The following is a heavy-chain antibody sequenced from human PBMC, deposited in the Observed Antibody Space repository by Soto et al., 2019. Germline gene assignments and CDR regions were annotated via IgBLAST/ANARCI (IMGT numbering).Heavy chain of an antibody. Sequence: SETLSLTCAVYGGSFSGYYWSWIRQPPVKGLEWIGEINHSGSTNYNPSLKSRVTISVDTSKNQFSLKLSSVTAADTAVYYCARGPLSSSSSWYGPSRVWFDPWGQGTLVTAPQ. V-gene: IGHV4-34*01. J-gene: IGHJ5*02. CDR1: GGSFSGYY. D-gene: IGHD6-13*01. CDR3: ARGPLSSSSSWYGPSRVWFDP. CDR2: INHSGST.